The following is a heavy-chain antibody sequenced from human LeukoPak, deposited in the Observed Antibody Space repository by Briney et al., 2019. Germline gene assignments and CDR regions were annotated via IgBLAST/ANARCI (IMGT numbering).Heavy chain of an antibody. J-gene: IGHJ4*02. CDR3: ARDSFWYSGSWYPDYFDY. D-gene: IGHD6-13*01. CDR2: INPNSGGT. CDR1: GYTFTGYY. Sequence: ASVKVSCKASGYTFTGYYMHWVRQAPGQGLEWMGWINPNSGGTNYAQKFQGRVTMTRDTSISTAYMELSRLRSDDTAVYYCARDSFWYSGSWYPDYFDYWGQGTLVTVSS. V-gene: IGHV1-2*02.